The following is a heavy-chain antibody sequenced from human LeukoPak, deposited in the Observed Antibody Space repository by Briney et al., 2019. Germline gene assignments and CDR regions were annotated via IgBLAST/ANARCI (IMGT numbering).Heavy chain of an antibody. CDR3: AREKRELDY. Sequence: GGSLRLSCAASGFTFSSYEMNWVRQAPGKGLEWVSYISSSGSTIYYADSVKGRFTISRGNAKNSLYLQMKSLRVEDTAVYYCAREKRELDYWGQGTLVTVSS. CDR2: ISSSGSTI. CDR1: GFTFSSYE. J-gene: IGHJ4*02. V-gene: IGHV3-48*03.